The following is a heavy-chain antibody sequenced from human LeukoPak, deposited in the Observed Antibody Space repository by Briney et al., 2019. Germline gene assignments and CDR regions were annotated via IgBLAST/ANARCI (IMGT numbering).Heavy chain of an antibody. Sequence: PGGSLRLSCAASGFVFSRYSMNWVRQAPGKGLEWISYISISSNAIYYADPVEGRFTISRDNAKNSLYLQMNSLRDEDTAVYYCARGEAALTSHLDFWGQGTLVTVSS. J-gene: IGHJ4*02. CDR1: GFVFSRYS. D-gene: IGHD4-11*01. CDR2: ISISSNAI. V-gene: IGHV3-48*02. CDR3: ARGEAALTSHLDF.